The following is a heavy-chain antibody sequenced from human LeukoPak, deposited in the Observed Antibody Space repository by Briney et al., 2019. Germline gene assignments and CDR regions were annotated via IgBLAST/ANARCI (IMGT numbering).Heavy chain of an antibody. CDR2: ISSGSSTI. D-gene: IGHD6-19*01. V-gene: IGHV3-48*02. J-gene: IGHJ4*02. CDR3: ARAASSGIAVAEDY. Sequence: GGSLRLSCAASGFTFSTYSMNWVRQAPGKGLEWVSYISSGSSTIYYAESVKGRFTISRDNAKNSLYLQVNSLRDEDTAVYYCARAASSGIAVAEDYWGQGTLVTVSS. CDR1: GFTFSTYS.